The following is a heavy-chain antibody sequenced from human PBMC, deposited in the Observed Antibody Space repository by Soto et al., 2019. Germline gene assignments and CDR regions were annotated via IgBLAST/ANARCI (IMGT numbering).Heavy chain of an antibody. Sequence: RESLRLSCAASGFTFSSYAISWVRQAHGKGLEWVSAISGSGGRTYYAQSVKGRFTITRDNSKNTLYLQMNSLTAEDTAVYYCAKAYRSGSWGYYYGMDVWGQGTTVTVSS. V-gene: IGHV3-23*01. D-gene: IGHD6-19*01. CDR1: GFTFSSYA. CDR2: ISGSGGRT. CDR3: AKAYRSGSWGYYYGMDV. J-gene: IGHJ6*02.